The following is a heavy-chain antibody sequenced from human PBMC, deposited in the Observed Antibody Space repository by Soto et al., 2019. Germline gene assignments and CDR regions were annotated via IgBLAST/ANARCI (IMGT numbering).Heavy chain of an antibody. Sequence: ASVKVSCKASGGTFSSYAISWVRQAPGQGLEWMGGIIPIFGTANYAQKFQGRVTITADESTSTAYMELSSLRSEDTAVYYCARAGYNWNPSRPYYGMDVWGQGTTVTVSS. CDR2: IIPIFGTA. CDR1: GGTFSSYA. V-gene: IGHV1-69*13. J-gene: IGHJ6*02. D-gene: IGHD1-1*01. CDR3: ARAGYNWNPSRPYYGMDV.